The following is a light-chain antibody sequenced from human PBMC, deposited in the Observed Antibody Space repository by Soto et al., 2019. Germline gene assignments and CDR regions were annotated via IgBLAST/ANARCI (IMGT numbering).Light chain of an antibody. CDR1: QTISNW. CDR3: QHYNSYSGT. V-gene: IGKV1-5*03. J-gene: IGKJ1*01. CDR2: GAS. Sequence: DIQMTQSPSTLSASVGDRVTITCRASQTISNWLAWYQQKTGKAPKLLIHGASSLESGVPSRFSGSGSGTEFTLTISSLQPDDFATYYYQHYNSYSGTFGQGTKVAIK.